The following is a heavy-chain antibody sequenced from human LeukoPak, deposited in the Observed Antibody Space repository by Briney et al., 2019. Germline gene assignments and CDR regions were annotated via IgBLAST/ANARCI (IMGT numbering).Heavy chain of an antibody. D-gene: IGHD4-23*01. CDR2: IYTSGST. V-gene: IGHV4-61*02. Sequence: PSQTLSLTCTVSGGSISSGSYYWSWIRQPAGKGLEWIGRIYTSGSTNYNPSLKSRVTISVDTSKNQFSLKLSSVTAADTAVYYCARSSRGSATPDFGYWGQGTLVTVSS. CDR3: ARSSRGSATPDFGY. CDR1: GGSISSGSYY. J-gene: IGHJ4*02.